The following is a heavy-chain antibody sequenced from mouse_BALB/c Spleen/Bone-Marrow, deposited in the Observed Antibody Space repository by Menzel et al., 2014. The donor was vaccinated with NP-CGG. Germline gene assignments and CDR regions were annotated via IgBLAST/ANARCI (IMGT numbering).Heavy chain of an antibody. CDR1: GFNIKDTY. Sequence: EVKLVESGAELVKPGASVKLSCTASGFNIKDTYMHWVKQRPEQGLEWIGRIDPANGNTKYDPKFQGKATITADTSSNTAHLQLSSLTSEDTAVYYCANYDYGWYFDVWGAGTTVTVSS. CDR2: IDPANGNT. V-gene: IGHV14-3*02. J-gene: IGHJ1*01. D-gene: IGHD2-4*01. CDR3: ANYDYGWYFDV.